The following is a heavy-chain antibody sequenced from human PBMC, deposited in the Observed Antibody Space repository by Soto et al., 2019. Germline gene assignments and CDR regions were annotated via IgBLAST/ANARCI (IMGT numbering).Heavy chain of an antibody. Sequence: EVQLVESGGGLVKPGGSLRLSCAASGFTFSNAWMSWVHQAPGKGLEWVGRIKSKTDGGTTDYAAPVKGRFTISRDDSKNTLYLQMNSLKTEDTAVYYCTTDQDYGSGSYSYWGQGTLVTVSS. CDR2: IKSKTDGGTT. J-gene: IGHJ4*02. CDR3: TTDQDYGSGSYSY. D-gene: IGHD3-10*01. V-gene: IGHV3-15*01. CDR1: GFTFSNAW.